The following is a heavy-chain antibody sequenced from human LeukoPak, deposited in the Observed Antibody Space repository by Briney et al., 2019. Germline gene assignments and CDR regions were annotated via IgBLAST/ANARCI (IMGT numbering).Heavy chain of an antibody. CDR1: GFTVSSNY. D-gene: IGHD2-15*01. CDR3: ASLPYSAPFSFDY. V-gene: IGHV3-53*01. J-gene: IGHJ4*02. Sequence: GGSLRLSCAASGFTVSSNYMSWVRQAPGKGLEWVSVIYSGGNTYYADSAKGRFTISRDNSKNTLYLQMNSLRAEDTAVYYCASLPYSAPFSFDYWGQGTLVTVSS. CDR2: IYSGGNT.